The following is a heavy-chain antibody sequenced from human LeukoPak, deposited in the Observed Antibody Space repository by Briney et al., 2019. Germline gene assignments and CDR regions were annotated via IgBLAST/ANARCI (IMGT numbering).Heavy chain of an antibody. V-gene: IGHV1-58*01. Sequence: ASVKVSCKASGFTFTSSAVQWVRQARGQRLEWIGWIVVGSGNTKYAQKFRERVTITRDMSTSTAYMELSSLRSEDTAVYYCAADINLYYYDSSGYPVLVFDYWGQGTLVTVSS. CDR1: GFTFTSSA. CDR2: IVVGSGNT. CDR3: AADINLYYYDSSGYPVLVFDY. J-gene: IGHJ4*02. D-gene: IGHD3-22*01.